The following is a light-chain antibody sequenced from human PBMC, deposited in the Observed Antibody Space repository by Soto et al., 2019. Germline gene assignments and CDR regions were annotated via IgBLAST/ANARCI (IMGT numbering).Light chain of an antibody. J-gene: IGLJ3*02. CDR2: EVT. V-gene: IGLV2-23*02. Sequence: QSALTQPASVSGSPGQSITISCTGTSSDVATYNLVSWYQQRPGTAPQLIIYEVTKRPSGVSTRFSGSQSGNTASLTISGLQADDEADYYRCSRVFGGGTKLTVL. CDR3: CSRV. CDR1: SSDVATYNL.